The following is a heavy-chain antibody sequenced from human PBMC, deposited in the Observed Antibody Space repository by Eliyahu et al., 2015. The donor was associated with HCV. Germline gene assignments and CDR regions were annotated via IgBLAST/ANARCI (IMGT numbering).Heavy chain of an antibody. CDR1: GFXFSXYA. V-gene: IGHV3-23*01. Sequence: EVQLLESGGGLVQPGGSLRLSCAASGFXFSXYAMXWVRXAPGXGLEWVSXISGSGGSTYYADSVKGRFTISRDNSKNTLYLQMNSLRAEDTAVYYCAKDCYRGVTMVRGASSGFDPWGQGTLVTVSS. CDR2: ISGSGGST. J-gene: IGHJ5*02. CDR3: AKDCYRGVTMVRGASSGFDP. D-gene: IGHD3-10*01.